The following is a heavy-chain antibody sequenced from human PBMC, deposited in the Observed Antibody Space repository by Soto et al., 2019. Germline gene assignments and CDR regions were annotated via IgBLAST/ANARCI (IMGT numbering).Heavy chain of an antibody. Sequence: EVLLLESGGGLVQPGGSLRLSCAASGFTFSNYAMTWVRQAPGKGLEWVSTISGGGGSGGTTYYAGSVKGRFTISRDNSKNTQYLQMNSLRVEDTAVYYCAKDWSGSSRPCMDVWGHGTTVTVSS. CDR3: AKDWSGSSRPCMDV. CDR2: ISGGGGSGGTT. J-gene: IGHJ6*02. D-gene: IGHD3-3*01. CDR1: GFTFSNYA. V-gene: IGHV3-23*01.